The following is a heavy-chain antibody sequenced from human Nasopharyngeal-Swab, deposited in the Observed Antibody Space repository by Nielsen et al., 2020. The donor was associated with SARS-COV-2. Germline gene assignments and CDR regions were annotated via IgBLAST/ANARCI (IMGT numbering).Heavy chain of an antibody. J-gene: IGHJ6*02. Sequence: GESLKISCAASGFTFSSYSMNWVRQAPGKGLEWVSSISSSSSYIYYADSVKGRFTISRDNAKNSLYLQMNSLRAEDTAVYYCARDYYGSGSYLYYYYGMDVWGQGTTVT. CDR2: ISSSSSYI. V-gene: IGHV3-21*01. CDR1: GFTFSSYS. CDR3: ARDYYGSGSYLYYYYGMDV. D-gene: IGHD3-10*01.